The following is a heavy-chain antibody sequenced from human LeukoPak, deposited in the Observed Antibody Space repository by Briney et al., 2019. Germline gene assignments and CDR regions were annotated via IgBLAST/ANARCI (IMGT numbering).Heavy chain of an antibody. CDR1: GFTFSSYA. Sequence: GRSLRLSCAASGFTFSSYAMHWVRQAPGKGLEWVAVISYDGSNKYYADSVKGRFTISRDNSKNTLYLQMNSLRAEDTAVYYCAKDRLSGQQLPLDAAFDIWGQGTMVTVSS. V-gene: IGHV3-30-3*01. CDR2: ISYDGSNK. CDR3: AKDRLSGQQLPLDAAFDI. J-gene: IGHJ3*02. D-gene: IGHD6-13*01.